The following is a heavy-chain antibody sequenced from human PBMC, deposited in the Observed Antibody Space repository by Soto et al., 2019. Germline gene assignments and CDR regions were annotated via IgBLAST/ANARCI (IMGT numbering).Heavy chain of an antibody. CDR2: INHSGST. D-gene: IGHD6-13*01. V-gene: IGHV4-34*01. Sequence: SETLSLTCAVYGGSFSGYYWSWIRQPPGKGLEWIGEINHSGSTNYNPSLKSRVTISVDTSKNQFSLKLSSVTAADTAVYYCARGIAAAGTPFNYWGQGTLLTVSS. J-gene: IGHJ4*02. CDR1: GGSFSGYY. CDR3: ARGIAAAGTPFNY.